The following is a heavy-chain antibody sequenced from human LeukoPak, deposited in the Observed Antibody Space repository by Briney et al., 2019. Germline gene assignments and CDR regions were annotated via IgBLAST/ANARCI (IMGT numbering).Heavy chain of an antibody. CDR1: GFTFSGYW. J-gene: IGHJ4*02. Sequence: PGGSLRLSCAASGFTFSGYWMHWVRQAPGKGLVSVSRIKSDGSSTTYADSVKGRFTISRDNAKNTLYLEMNSLRAEDTAVYYCARTFAAAHIDYWGQGTLVTVSS. V-gene: IGHV3-74*01. CDR2: IKSDGSST. CDR3: ARTFAAAHIDY. D-gene: IGHD2-15*01.